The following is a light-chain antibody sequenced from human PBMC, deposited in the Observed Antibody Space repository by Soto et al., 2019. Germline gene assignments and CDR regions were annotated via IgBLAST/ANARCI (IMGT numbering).Light chain of an antibody. Sequence: DIQMTQSPSSLSASVGDRVTITCRASQDISNYLAWYQQKPGKVPKLLIYAASTLQSGVPALLSGSGSGTDFTITISSLQPEDVATYHCQKYDSAPWTFGQGTKVEIK. CDR3: QKYDSAPWT. CDR1: QDISNY. J-gene: IGKJ1*01. V-gene: IGKV1-27*01. CDR2: AAS.